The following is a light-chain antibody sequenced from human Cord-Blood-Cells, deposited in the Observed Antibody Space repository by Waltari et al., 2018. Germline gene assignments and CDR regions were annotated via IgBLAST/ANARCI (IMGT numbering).Light chain of an antibody. CDR1: SSDVGGYNL. J-gene: IGLJ1*01. Sequence: QSALTQPASVSGSPGQSIPISCPGTSSDVGGYNLVSWYQQHPGKAPKLMIYEVSKRPSGVSNRFSGPKSGNTASLTISGLQAEDEADYYCCSYAGSSTYVFGTGTKVTVL. CDR3: CSYAGSSTYV. V-gene: IGLV2-23*02. CDR2: EVS.